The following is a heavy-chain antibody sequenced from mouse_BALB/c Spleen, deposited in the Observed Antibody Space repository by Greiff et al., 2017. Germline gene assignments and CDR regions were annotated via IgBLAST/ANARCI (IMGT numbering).Heavy chain of an antibody. J-gene: IGHJ2*01. D-gene: IGHD2-1*01. CDR2: IDPENGDT. CDR1: GFNIKDYY. Sequence: VQLQQSGAELVRSGASVKLSCTASGFNIKDYYMHWVKQRPEQGLEWIGWIDPENGDTEYAPKFQGKATMTADTSSNTAYLQLSSLTSEDTAVYYCNAPYGNYGGNWGQGTTLTVSS. V-gene: IGHV14-4*02. CDR3: NAPYGNYGGN.